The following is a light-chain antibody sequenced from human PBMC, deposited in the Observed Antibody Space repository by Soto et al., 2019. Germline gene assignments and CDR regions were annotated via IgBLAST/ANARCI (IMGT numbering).Light chain of an antibody. CDR1: QNINAW. V-gene: IGKV1-5*01. Sequence: DIHMTQSPSSLSVSVGDRVTITCRTSQNINAWLAWYQQRPGQAPKLLIYDASTVQSGVPSRFSGSGSGTEFTLTISSLQPDDSANYYCQHYSLYSPWTLGQGTKVDIK. CDR2: DAS. CDR3: QHYSLYSPWT. J-gene: IGKJ1*01.